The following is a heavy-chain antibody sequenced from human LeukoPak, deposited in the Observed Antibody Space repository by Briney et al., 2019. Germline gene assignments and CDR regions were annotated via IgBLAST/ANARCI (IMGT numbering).Heavy chain of an antibody. Sequence: SSETLSLTCTVSGASIDSSSYYWGWTRQPPGRGLEWIGIIYYSGTTYYNPSLKSRVAISADTSKNQFSLKLSSVTAADTAVYYCTRHNYYGSGRNFDFWGQGTLVTVSS. CDR1: GASIDSSSYY. CDR2: IYYSGTT. CDR3: TRHNYYGSGRNFDF. J-gene: IGHJ4*02. D-gene: IGHD3-10*01. V-gene: IGHV4-39*01.